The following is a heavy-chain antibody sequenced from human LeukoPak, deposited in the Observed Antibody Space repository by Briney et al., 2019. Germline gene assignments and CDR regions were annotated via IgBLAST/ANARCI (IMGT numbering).Heavy chain of an antibody. V-gene: IGHV3-21*01. CDR2: ISSSSSYI. J-gene: IGHJ6*03. CDR1: GFTFDDYG. CDR3: ARDRVSRGVITMVRGSSYIDV. D-gene: IGHD3-10*01. Sequence: PGGSLRLSCAASGFTFDDYGMSWVRQAPGKGLEWVSCISSSSSYIYYADSVKGRFTISRDNAKNSLYLQMKSLRAEDTAVYYCARDRVSRGVITMVRGSSYIDVWGKGTTVTVSS.